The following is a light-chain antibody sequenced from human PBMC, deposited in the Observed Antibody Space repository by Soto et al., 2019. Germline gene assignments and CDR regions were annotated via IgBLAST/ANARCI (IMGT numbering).Light chain of an antibody. CDR1: QGISSY. CDR2: AAS. CDR3: QQLNSNPSLT. J-gene: IGKJ4*01. V-gene: IGKV1-9*01. Sequence: DIQLTQSPSFLSASVGDRVTITCRASQGISSYLAWYQQKPGKAPKLLIYAASTLQSGVPSRFSGSGSGTEFTLTISSLQPEDFATYYCQQLNSNPSLTFGGGTRWISN.